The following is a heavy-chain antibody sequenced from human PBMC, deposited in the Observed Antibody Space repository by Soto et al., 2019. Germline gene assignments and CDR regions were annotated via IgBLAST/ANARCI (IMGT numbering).Heavy chain of an antibody. CDR1: GFTFSSYD. V-gene: IGHV3-13*01. J-gene: IGHJ6*03. CDR3: ARAPSGTGTTPFNYYYYYMDV. Sequence: EVQMVESGGGLVQPGGSLRHSCAASGFTFSSYDMHWVRQAIGKGLEWVSAIGTAGDTYYPGSVKGRFTISRENANNSLYLQMNSLRAGDTAVYYCARAPSGTGTTPFNYYYYYMDVWGKGTTVTVSS. D-gene: IGHD1-7*01. CDR2: IGTAGDT.